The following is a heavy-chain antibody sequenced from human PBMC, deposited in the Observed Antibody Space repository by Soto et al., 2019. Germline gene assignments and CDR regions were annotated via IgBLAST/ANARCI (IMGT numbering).Heavy chain of an antibody. D-gene: IGHD3-22*01. J-gene: IGHJ4*02. CDR2: IYTSGST. Sequence: QVQLQESGPGLVKPSETLSLTCTVSGGSISSYYWSWIRQPAGKGLEWIGRIYTSGSTNYNPSLKSRVTMSVDTSKNQFSLKLSSVTAADTAEYYCARDERAYYYDSSGYYYVLWGQGTLVTVSS. CDR3: ARDERAYYYDSSGYYYVL. V-gene: IGHV4-4*07. CDR1: GGSISSYY.